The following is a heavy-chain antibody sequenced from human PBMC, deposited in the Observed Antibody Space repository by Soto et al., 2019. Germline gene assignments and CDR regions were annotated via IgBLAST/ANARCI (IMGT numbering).Heavy chain of an antibody. Sequence: PGESLKICCKGSGYSFTSYWIGWVRQMPGKGLECMGIIYPGDSDTRYSPSFQGQVTISADKSISTAYLQWSSLKASDTAMYYCARPRYPGRGYYGMDVWGQGTTVTVSS. CDR1: GYSFTSYW. CDR3: ARPRYPGRGYYGMDV. CDR2: IYPGDSDT. D-gene: IGHD2-15*01. V-gene: IGHV5-51*01. J-gene: IGHJ6*02.